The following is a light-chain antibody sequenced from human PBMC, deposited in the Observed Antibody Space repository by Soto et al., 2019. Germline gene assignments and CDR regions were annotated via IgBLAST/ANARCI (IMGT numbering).Light chain of an antibody. Sequence: DIQMTHSPSTLSASLKDRVAITCRASQSISNWLAWYQQKPGTAPKVLIYHASNLQSGVPSRFSGSGSGTEFTLTISRLQPDDFATYYCQQYNSYPFGQGTRLEIK. J-gene: IGKJ5*01. CDR2: HAS. CDR3: QQYNSYP. V-gene: IGKV1-5*01. CDR1: QSISNW.